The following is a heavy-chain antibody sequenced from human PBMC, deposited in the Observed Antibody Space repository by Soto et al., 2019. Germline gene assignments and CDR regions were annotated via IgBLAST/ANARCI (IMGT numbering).Heavy chain of an antibody. CDR2: IRDRANSYTT. CDR1: GFNFSDNY. D-gene: IGHD5-12*01. V-gene: IGHV3-72*01. J-gene: IGHJ4*02. CDR3: TRRNPGVAATYFDY. Sequence: GGSLRLSCAASGFNFSDNYMDWVRQPPGKGLEWVGRIRDRANSYTTVYAASVSGRFTISRDDSKNSLYLQMDSLKAEDTVVYFCTRRNPGVAATYFDYWGPGTLVTVSS.